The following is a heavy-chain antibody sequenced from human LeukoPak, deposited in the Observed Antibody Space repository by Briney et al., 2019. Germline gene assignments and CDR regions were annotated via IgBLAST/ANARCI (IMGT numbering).Heavy chain of an antibody. CDR2: FDPEDGET. CDR1: GYTLTELS. CDR3: ATGVKYYGSGSLAY. J-gene: IGHJ4*02. D-gene: IGHD3-10*01. Sequence: ASVKVSCKVSGYTLTELSMHWVRQAPGKGLEWMGGFDPEDGETIYAQKFQGRVTMTEDTSTDTAYMELSSLRSEDTAVYYCATGVKYYGSGSLAYWGQGTLATVSS. V-gene: IGHV1-24*01.